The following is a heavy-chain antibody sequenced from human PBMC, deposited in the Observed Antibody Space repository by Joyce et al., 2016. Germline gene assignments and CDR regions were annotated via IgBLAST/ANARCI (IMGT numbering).Heavy chain of an antibody. CDR1: NGSIISGDHH. Sequence: QVQLQESGPGLVKSSQTLSLTCTVSNGSIISGDHHWSWIRQHPGKGLEWIGYIYYRGNTYYNPSLKSRVTISVDTSKNQFSLKLTSVTAADTAVYYCARQWLPNYFDPWGQGTLVTVSS. V-gene: IGHV4-31*03. CDR3: ARQWLPNYFDP. CDR2: IYYRGNT. J-gene: IGHJ5*02. D-gene: IGHD6-19*01.